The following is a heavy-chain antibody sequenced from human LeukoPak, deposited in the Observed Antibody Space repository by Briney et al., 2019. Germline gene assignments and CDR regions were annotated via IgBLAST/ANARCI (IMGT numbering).Heavy chain of an antibody. Sequence: GGSLRLSCAASGFTFSSYAMSWVRQAPGKGLEWVSAISGSGGSTYYADSVKGRFTISRDNSKNTPYLQMNSLRAEDTAVYYCAKDLGYEWELTVDPWGQGTLVTVSS. CDR2: ISGSGGST. D-gene: IGHD1-26*01. CDR3: AKDLGYEWELTVDP. V-gene: IGHV3-23*01. CDR1: GFTFSSYA. J-gene: IGHJ5*02.